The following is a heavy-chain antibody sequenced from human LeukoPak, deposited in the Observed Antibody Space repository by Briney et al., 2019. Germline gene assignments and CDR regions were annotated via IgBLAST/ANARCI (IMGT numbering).Heavy chain of an antibody. J-gene: IGHJ5*02. Sequence: SVKVSCKASGGTFSSYAISWVRQAPGQGLERMGGIIPIFGTANYAQKFQGRVTITADESTSTAYMELSSLRSEDTAVYYCAREGIAAAGRRFDPWGQGTLVTVSS. CDR2: IIPIFGTA. D-gene: IGHD6-13*01. CDR1: GGTFSSYA. V-gene: IGHV1-69*13. CDR3: AREGIAAAGRRFDP.